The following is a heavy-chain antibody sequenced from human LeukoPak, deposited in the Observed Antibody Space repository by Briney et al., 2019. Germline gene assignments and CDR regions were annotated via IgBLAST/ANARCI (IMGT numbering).Heavy chain of an antibody. CDR1: SGSITRHY. CDR3: ARDSVDESSGYYPSGAFDL. Sequence: SETLSLTCTVSSGSITRHYWTWIRQPPGKGLEWIGYIHYGGSTNYNPSLKSRVTISVDTSKKQFSLHMSSVTPADTALYYCARDSVDESSGYYPSGAFDLWGQGTLVTVSS. CDR2: IHYGGST. V-gene: IGHV4-59*11. J-gene: IGHJ3*01. D-gene: IGHD3-22*01.